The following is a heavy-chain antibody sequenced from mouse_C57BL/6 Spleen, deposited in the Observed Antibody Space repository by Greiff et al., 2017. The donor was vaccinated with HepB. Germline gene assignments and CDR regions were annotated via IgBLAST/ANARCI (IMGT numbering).Heavy chain of an antibody. CDR3: ARSEIYDSLTGDY. J-gene: IGHJ2*01. CDR2: IDPSDSYT. D-gene: IGHD2-4*01. Sequence: QVQLQQPGAELVRPGTSVKLSCKASGYTFTSYWMHWVKQRPGQGLEWIGVIDPSDSYTNYNQKFKGKATLTVDTSSSTAYMQLSSLTSEDSAVYYCARSEIYDSLTGDYWGQGTTLTVSS. CDR1: GYTFTSYW. V-gene: IGHV1-59*01.